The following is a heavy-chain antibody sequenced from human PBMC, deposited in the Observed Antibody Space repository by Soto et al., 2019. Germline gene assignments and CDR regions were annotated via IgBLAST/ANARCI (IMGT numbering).Heavy chain of an antibody. J-gene: IGHJ3*02. CDR3: ATFSGYSYGHPLTPRDI. D-gene: IGHD5-18*01. CDR2: IIPIFGTA. V-gene: IGHV1-69*12. Sequence: QVQLVQSGAEVKKPGSSVKVSCKASGGTFSSYAISWVRQAPGQGLEGMGGIIPIFGTANYAQKFQGRVTITADESTSTAYMELRSMRSEDTAVYYCATFSGYSYGHPLTPRDIWGQGTMVTVSS. CDR1: GGTFSSYA.